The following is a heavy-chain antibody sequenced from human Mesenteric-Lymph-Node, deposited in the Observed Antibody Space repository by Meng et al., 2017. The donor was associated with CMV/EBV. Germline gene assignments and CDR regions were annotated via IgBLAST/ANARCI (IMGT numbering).Heavy chain of an antibody. D-gene: IGHD4-23*01. CDR3: ARGGNSDSSFDY. CDR2: IYRSGSA. CDR1: GGSINSGGYS. V-gene: IGHV4-30-2*01. Sequence: AVSGGSINSGGYSWSWIRQPPGKGLEWIGYIYRSGSAFYNPPLKGRVSISIDTSNNQFSLKLYSVTAADTAVYFCARGGNSDSSFDYWGQGTLVTVSS. J-gene: IGHJ4*02.